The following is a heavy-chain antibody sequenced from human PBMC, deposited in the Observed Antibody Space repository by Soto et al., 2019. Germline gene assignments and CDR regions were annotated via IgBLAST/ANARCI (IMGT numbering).Heavy chain of an antibody. J-gene: IGHJ5*02. CDR1: GASVSGYY. CDR3: ARGPQWLRSDNWFDP. Sequence: QVQLQETGPGLVKPSETLSLTCTVSGASVSGYYWSWIRQTPGKGLEWIGNIHNSVASKYNPSLKSRVTISLDTSKNEFSLKIGSVTTADTAVYYCARGPQWLRSDNWFDPWGQGNLVTVSS. D-gene: IGHD5-12*01. CDR2: IHNSVAS. V-gene: IGHV4-59*02.